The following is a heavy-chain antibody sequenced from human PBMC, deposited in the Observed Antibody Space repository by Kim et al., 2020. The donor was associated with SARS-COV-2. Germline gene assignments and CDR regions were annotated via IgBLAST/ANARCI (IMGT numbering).Heavy chain of an antibody. CDR2: ISFDGSKN. CDR3: AKFTTRVWFGELLGSVGYFDH. J-gene: IGHJ4*03. V-gene: IGHV3-30*02. D-gene: IGHD3-10*01. CDR1: GYSFSSYG. Sequence: GGSLRLSCTVSGYSFSSYGMNWVRQAPGKGLEWVAFISFDGSKNYYADSVKGRFTISRDNYKSTLFLQMNSLRPEDTAVYYCAKFTTRVWFGELLGSVGYFDHWGQGTLVTVTS.